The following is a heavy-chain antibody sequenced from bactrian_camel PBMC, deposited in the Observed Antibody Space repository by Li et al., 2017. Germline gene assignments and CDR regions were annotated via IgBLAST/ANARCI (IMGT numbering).Heavy chain of an antibody. J-gene: IGHJ4*01. CDR1: GFTVGSHV. CDR2: IRTVGPI. CDR3: AAGFVYNDAWFREEDYRY. V-gene: IGHV3S9*01. D-gene: IGHD6*01. Sequence: QVQLVESGGGSVQSGGSLTLSCAASGFTVGSHVMGWFRQVPGKEREGVAGIRTVGPIGYADSVKGRFTISQDDARETVWQQMDRLQPDDTAVYYCAAGFVYNDAWFREEDYRYWGQGTQVTVS.